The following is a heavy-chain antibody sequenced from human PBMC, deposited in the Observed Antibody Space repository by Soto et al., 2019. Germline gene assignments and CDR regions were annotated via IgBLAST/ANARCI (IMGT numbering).Heavy chain of an antibody. CDR1: GYSISSSNW. CDR2: IYYSGTT. CDR3: ARREIQGPIDY. Sequence: QVQLQESGPGLVKPSDTLSLTCAVSGYSISSSNWWGWIRQPPGKGLGWIGYIYYSGTTYYNPSLKSRVTMSVATSKNQFSLKLTSVTAVDTAVYYCARREIQGPIDYWGQGTLVTVSS. V-gene: IGHV4-28*01. D-gene: IGHD1-26*01. J-gene: IGHJ4*02.